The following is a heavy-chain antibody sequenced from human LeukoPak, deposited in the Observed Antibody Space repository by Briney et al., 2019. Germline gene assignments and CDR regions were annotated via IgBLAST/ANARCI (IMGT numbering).Heavy chain of an antibody. CDR2: IYPGDSDT. CDR3: ARQGRYYDILTAIQDY. J-gene: IGHJ4*02. CDR1: GYSFTNYW. Sequence: GESLKISCQGSGYSFTNYWIGWVRQMPGKGLEWMGIIYPGDSDTRYSPSFQGQVTISADKSISTAYLQWSSLKASDTAMYYCARQGRYYDILTAIQDYWGQGTLVTVSS. D-gene: IGHD3-9*01. V-gene: IGHV5-51*01.